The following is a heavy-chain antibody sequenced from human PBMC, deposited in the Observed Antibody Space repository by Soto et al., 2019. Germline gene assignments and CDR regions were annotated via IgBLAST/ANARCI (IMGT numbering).Heavy chain of an antibody. CDR3: TTDSYSTIIIVRFDY. J-gene: IGHJ4*01. Sequence: PGGPLRLSWAAAGCPFLNAWMSWVSQAPGKGLEWVGRIKSTIDGGTTDYAEPVKGRFAISRDDSNNMVYLQMNSLKIEDTAVYYCTTDSYSTIIIVRFDYWGHGTLVTVSS. CDR1: GCPFLNAW. CDR2: IKSTIDGGTT. V-gene: IGHV3-15*07. D-gene: IGHD3-22*01.